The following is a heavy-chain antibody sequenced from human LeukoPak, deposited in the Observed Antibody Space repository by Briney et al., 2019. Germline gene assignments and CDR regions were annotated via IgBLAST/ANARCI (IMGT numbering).Heavy chain of an antibody. CDR3: AKEAVDSSGWYYYYGMDV. J-gene: IGHJ6*02. D-gene: IGHD6-19*01. V-gene: IGHV3-23*01. CDR1: GFPFSSFA. CDR2: IGGSGGST. Sequence: GGSLRLSCAASGFPFSSFAMSGVGQAPGKGLKWVSAIGGSGGSTYYADSVKGRFTISRDNSKNTLYLQMNSLRAEDTAVYYCAKEAVDSSGWYYYYGMDVWGQGTTVTVSS.